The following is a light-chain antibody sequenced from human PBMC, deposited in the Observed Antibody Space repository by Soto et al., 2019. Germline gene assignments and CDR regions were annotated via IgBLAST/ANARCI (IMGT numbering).Light chain of an antibody. V-gene: IGLV2-8*01. J-gene: IGLJ1*01. CDR2: EVS. CDR3: SSYAGSGYYF. CDR1: SSDVGDYNY. Sequence: QSALTQPPSASGSPGQSVTISCTGTSSDVGDYNYVSWYQQHPGKAPKLMIYEVSKRPSGVPDRFSGSKSGNTASLTVSGLQAEDEADYYCSSYAGSGYYFFGTGTKLTFL.